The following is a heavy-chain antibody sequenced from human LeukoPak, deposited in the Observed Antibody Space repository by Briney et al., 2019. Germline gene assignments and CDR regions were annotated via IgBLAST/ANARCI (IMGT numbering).Heavy chain of an antibody. V-gene: IGHV1-2*02. J-gene: IGHJ4*02. CDR1: GYTFTGYY. CDR3: ARADIVVVPAVDY. Sequence: ASVKVSCKASGYTFTGYYMHWVRQAPGQGLEWMGWINPNSGGTNYAQKFQGRVTMTRGTSISTAYMELSRLRSDDTAVYYCARADIVVVPAVDYWGQGTLVTVSS. CDR2: INPNSGGT. D-gene: IGHD2-2*01.